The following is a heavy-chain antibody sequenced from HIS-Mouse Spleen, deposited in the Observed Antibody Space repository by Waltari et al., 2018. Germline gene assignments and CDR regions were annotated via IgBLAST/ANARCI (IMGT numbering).Heavy chain of an antibody. CDR3: AKASSGWLDY. D-gene: IGHD6-19*01. Sequence: QVQLVESGGGVVQPGWSLRRSCAASGVTFSSYGMHWVRQAPGKGLEWVAVISYDGSNKYYADSVKGRFSISRDNSKNTLYLQMNSLRAEDTAVYYCAKASSGWLDYWGQGTLVTVSS. CDR1: GVTFSSYG. J-gene: IGHJ4*02. CDR2: ISYDGSNK. V-gene: IGHV3-30*18.